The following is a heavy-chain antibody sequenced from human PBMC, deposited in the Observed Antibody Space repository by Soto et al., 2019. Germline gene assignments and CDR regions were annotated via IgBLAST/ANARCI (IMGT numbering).Heavy chain of an antibody. CDR1: GYSFTSYW. J-gene: IGHJ4*02. CDR3: ARQLDYDSSGYLFDY. V-gene: IGHV5-10-1*01. Sequence: PGESLKISCKGSGYSFTSYWISWVRQMPGKGLEWMGRIDPSDSYTNYSPSFQGHVTISADKSISTAYLQWSSLKASDTAMYYCARQLDYDSSGYLFDYWGQGTLVTVSS. CDR2: IDPSDSYT. D-gene: IGHD3-22*01.